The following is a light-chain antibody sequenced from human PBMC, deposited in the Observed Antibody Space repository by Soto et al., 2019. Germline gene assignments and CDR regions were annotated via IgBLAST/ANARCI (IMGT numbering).Light chain of an antibody. J-gene: IGKJ1*01. CDR2: EAS. Sequence: DIQMTQSPSTLSASVGDRFTITCRASQSIRRWLAWYQQKPGKGPNLMIFEASSLESGVPSRFSGSGSGTEFTLTISSLQPDDFATYYCQQYNNFQWTFGQGTKVDIK. CDR1: QSIRRW. V-gene: IGKV1-5*01. CDR3: QQYNNFQWT.